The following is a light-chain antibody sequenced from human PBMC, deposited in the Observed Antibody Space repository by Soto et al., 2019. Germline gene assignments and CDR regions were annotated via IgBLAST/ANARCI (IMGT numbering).Light chain of an antibody. Sequence: DIQMTQSPSTLSASVGDTVTISCRASQSFSSWLAWYQQKPGKAPKLLIYAASTLQSGVPSRFSGGGSGTEFTLTISGLQPEDLATYYCQQLNNFPYTFGQGTKLQIK. CDR2: AAS. CDR1: QSFSSW. V-gene: IGKV1-5*01. J-gene: IGKJ2*01. CDR3: QQLNNFPYT.